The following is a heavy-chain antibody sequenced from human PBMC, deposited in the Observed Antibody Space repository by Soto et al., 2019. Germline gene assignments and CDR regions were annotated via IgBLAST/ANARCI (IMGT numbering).Heavy chain of an antibody. Sequence: QVQLVQSGAEVKKPGASVKVSCKSSGYSFTSYGISWVRQAPGQGLEWMGWISAYNGNTKYAQKLQGRVTMTTDTSTSTVYMELRSLRSDDTAVYYCARDQSYGGAFDYWGQGTLVTVSS. CDR3: ARDQSYGGAFDY. CDR1: GYSFTSYG. D-gene: IGHD2-21*01. CDR2: ISAYNGNT. V-gene: IGHV1-18*01. J-gene: IGHJ4*02.